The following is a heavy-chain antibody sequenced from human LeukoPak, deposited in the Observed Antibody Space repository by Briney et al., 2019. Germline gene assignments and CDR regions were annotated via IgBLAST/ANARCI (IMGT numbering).Heavy chain of an antibody. V-gene: IGHV4-61*01. D-gene: IGHD5-12*01. Sequence: PSETLSLTCTVSGGSISSSSYCWGWIRQPPGKGLEWIGYIYYSGSTNYNPSLKSRVTISVDTSKNQFSLKLSSVTAADTAVYYCAREGGYDQIDYWGQGTLVTVSS. CDR1: GGSISSSSYC. CDR2: IYYSGST. J-gene: IGHJ4*02. CDR3: AREGGYDQIDY.